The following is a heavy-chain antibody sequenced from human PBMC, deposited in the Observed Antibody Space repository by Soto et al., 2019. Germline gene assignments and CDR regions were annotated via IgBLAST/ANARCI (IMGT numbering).Heavy chain of an antibody. CDR1: GVSFDSFT. V-gene: IGHV1-69*13. D-gene: IGHD3-22*01. CDR3: AREDDTTGHYSWFDP. Sequence: SVKVSCRPSGVSFDSFTFSWVRQAPGQGLEWMGGFVPMFGSASVAQRFQGRVRITADASTGIGYMELSDLRSDDSAIYYCAREDDTTGHYSWFDPWGPGTLVTVSS. CDR2: FVPMFGSA. J-gene: IGHJ5*02.